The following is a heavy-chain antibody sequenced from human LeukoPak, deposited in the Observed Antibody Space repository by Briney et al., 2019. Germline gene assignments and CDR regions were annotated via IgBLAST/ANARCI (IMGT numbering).Heavy chain of an antibody. Sequence: ASVKVSCKAFGYTFTGYYMHWVRQAPGQGLEWMGWINPNSGGTNYAQKFQGRVTMTRDTSISSAYMELSRLRSDDTAVYYCARAYYYGSGRLDPWGQGTLVTVSS. J-gene: IGHJ5*02. CDR2: INPNSGGT. D-gene: IGHD3-10*01. V-gene: IGHV1-2*02. CDR3: ARAYYYGSGRLDP. CDR1: GYTFTGYY.